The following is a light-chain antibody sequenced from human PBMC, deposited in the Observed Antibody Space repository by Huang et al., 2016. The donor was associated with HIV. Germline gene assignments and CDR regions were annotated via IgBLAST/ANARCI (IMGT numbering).Light chain of an antibody. CDR1: QSVSSN. V-gene: IGKV3-15*01. CDR3: QQYNNWPELT. Sequence: EIVMTQSPATLSVSPGERATLPCRASQSVSSNLAWYHQKPGQAPRLLIYGASTRATGIPARFSGSGSGTEFTLTISSLQSEDFAVYYCQQYNNWPELTFGGGTKVEIK. J-gene: IGKJ4*01. CDR2: GAS.